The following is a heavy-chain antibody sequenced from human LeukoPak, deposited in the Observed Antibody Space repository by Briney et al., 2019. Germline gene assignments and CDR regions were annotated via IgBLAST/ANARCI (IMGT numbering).Heavy chain of an antibody. V-gene: IGHV4-61*08. CDR2: IYYSGST. CDR3: ARGLPGGYCSSTSCYAGLRVPKRGAFDY. J-gene: IGHJ4*02. CDR1: GASVSSGGYY. Sequence: PSETLSLTCTVSGASVSSGGYYWSWIRQPPGKGLEWIGYIYYSGSTNYNPSLKSRVTISVDTSKNQFSLKLSSVTAADTAVYYCARGLPGGYCSSTSCYAGLRVPKRGAFDYWGQGTLVTVSS. D-gene: IGHD2-2*01.